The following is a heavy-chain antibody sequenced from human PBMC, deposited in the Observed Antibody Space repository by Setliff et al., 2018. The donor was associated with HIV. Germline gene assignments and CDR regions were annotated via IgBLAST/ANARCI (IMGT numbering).Heavy chain of an antibody. CDR1: GGSISSGGYY. CDR2: INHSGST. CDR3: ARVRLELRQYWFDS. D-gene: IGHD1-7*01. J-gene: IGHJ5*01. Sequence: SETLSLTCTVSGGSISSGGYYWSWVRQSPGKGLEWIGEINHSGSTNYNPSLKRRVTISVDTSKNQFSLKLNSVTAADTAVYYCARVRLELRQYWFDSWGQGSPVTVSS. V-gene: IGHV4-39*07.